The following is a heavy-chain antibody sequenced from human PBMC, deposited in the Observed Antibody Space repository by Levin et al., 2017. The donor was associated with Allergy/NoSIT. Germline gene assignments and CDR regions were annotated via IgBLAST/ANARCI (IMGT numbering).Heavy chain of an antibody. CDR2: ISHEGSKI. CDR3: VRALGANYDYLWGSYRYVGHGLDV. V-gene: IGHV3-30*04. CDR1: GLSFSIYA. D-gene: IGHD3-16*02. J-gene: IGHJ6*02. Sequence: GSLRLSCAVSGLSFSIYAMHWVRQAPGKGLEWVAVISHEGSKIFYADSVKGRFTISRDNAKNMLFLQMSSLTAEDTGVYYCVRALGANYDYLWGSYRYVGHGLDVWGQGTTVTVSS.